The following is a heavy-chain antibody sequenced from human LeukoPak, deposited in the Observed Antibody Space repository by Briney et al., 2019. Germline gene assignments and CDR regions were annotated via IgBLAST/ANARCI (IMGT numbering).Heavy chain of an antibody. CDR1: GFTFSSYE. Sequence: PGGSLRLSCAASGFTFSSYEMNWVRQAPGKGLEWVSYISSSGSTIYYADSVEGRFTISRDNAKNSLYLQMNSLRAEDTAVYYCARDIYSSGPFDYWGQGTLVTVSS. J-gene: IGHJ4*02. CDR3: ARDIYSSGPFDY. CDR2: ISSSGSTI. V-gene: IGHV3-48*03. D-gene: IGHD6-19*01.